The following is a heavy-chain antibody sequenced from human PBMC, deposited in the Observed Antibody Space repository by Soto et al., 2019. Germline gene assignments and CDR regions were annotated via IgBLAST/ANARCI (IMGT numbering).Heavy chain of an antibody. CDR2: ISAYNGNT. D-gene: IGHD2-15*01. V-gene: IGHV1-18*01. CDR1: GYTFTSYG. Sequence: ASVKVSCKASGYTFTSYGISWVRQAPGQGLEWMGWISAYNGNTNYAQKLQGRVTMTTDTSTSTAYMELRSLRSDDTAVYYCARAGYCSGGSCYEHNWFDPWGQGTLVTVSS. J-gene: IGHJ5*02. CDR3: ARAGYCSGGSCYEHNWFDP.